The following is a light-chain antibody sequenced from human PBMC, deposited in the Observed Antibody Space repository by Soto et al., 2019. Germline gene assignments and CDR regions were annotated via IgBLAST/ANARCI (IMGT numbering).Light chain of an antibody. CDR2: DVS. Sequence: QSVLTQPASVSGSPGQSITISCTGTSSDVGGYNYVSWYQQHPGKAPKLMIYDVSNRPSGISNRFSGSKSGNTASLTISGLQAEDEADYYRSSYTSSSASVVFGGGTKVTVL. V-gene: IGLV2-14*03. J-gene: IGLJ2*01. CDR1: SSDVGGYNY. CDR3: SSYTSSSASVV.